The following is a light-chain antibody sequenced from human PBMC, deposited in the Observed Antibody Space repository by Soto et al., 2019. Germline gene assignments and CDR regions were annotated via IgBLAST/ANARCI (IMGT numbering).Light chain of an antibody. Sequence: EIVLTQSPGTLSLSPGERATLSCRASQSVSSNYLAWYQQKPGQAPRLLIYGASSRATGIPDRFSGSGSGTDFTLTISSLQPEDFAAYYCQQSYSTPPTFGPGTKVDIK. CDR2: GAS. J-gene: IGKJ3*01. CDR3: QQSYSTPPT. CDR1: QSVSSNY. V-gene: IGKV3-20*01.